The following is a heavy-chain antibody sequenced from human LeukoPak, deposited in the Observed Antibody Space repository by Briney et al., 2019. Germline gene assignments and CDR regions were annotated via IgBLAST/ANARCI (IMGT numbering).Heavy chain of an antibody. CDR1: GFTVSSNY. V-gene: IGHV3-66*02. D-gene: IGHD3-22*01. CDR3: ASPLASSGYYY. Sequence: GGSLRLSCAASGFTVSSNYMSWVRQAPGKGLEWVSVIYSGGSTYYADSVKGRFIISRDNSKNTLYLQMNSLRAEDTAVYYCASPLASSGYYYWGQGTLVTVSS. CDR2: IYSGGST. J-gene: IGHJ4*02.